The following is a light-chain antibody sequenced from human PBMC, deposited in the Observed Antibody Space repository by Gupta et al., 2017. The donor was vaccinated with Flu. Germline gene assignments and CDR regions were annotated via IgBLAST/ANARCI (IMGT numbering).Light chain of an antibody. V-gene: IGKV1-5*03. J-gene: IGKJ2*01. Sequence: DTQMTPSPSTLSASVGDRVTITCRASQSISSWLAWYQQKPGKAPKLLIYKASSLESGVPSRFSGSGSGTEFTLTISSLQPDDFATYYCQQYNSYPYTFGQGTKLEIK. CDR3: QQYNSYPYT. CDR2: KAS. CDR1: QSISSW.